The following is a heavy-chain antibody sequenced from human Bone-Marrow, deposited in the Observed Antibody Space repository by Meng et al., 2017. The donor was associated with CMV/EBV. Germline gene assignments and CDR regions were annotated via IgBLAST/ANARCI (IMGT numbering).Heavy chain of an antibody. Sequence: GGSLRLSCAASGFTFDDYAMHWVRQAPGKGLEWVSGISWNSGSIGYADSVKGRLTISRDNAKNSLYLQMKSLRAEDTALYYCAKAVGYCSSTSCYRGSLGKGGTDVWGQGTTVNVSS. CDR3: AKAVGYCSSTSCYRGSLGKGGTDV. CDR1: GFTFDDYA. CDR2: ISWNSGSI. J-gene: IGHJ6*02. D-gene: IGHD2-2*02. V-gene: IGHV3-9*01.